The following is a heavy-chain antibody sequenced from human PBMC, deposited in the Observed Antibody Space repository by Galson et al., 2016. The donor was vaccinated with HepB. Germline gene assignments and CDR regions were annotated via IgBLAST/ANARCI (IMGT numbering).Heavy chain of an antibody. V-gene: IGHV4-31*03. J-gene: IGHJ5*02. Sequence: TLSLTCNVSGVSISSGGYYWSWIRQHPGKGLEWIGYIYYSGNTYYNPSLKSRVTISVDTSKNQFSLKLSSVTAADTAVYYCARVPSHYGSGSSRFDPWGQGTLVTVSS. CDR2: IYYSGNT. D-gene: IGHD3-10*01. CDR1: GVSISSGGYY. CDR3: ARVPSHYGSGSSRFDP.